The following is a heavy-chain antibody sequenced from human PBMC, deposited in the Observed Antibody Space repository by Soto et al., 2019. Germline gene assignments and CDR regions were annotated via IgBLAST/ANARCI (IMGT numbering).Heavy chain of an antibody. CDR1: GFTFSSYG. J-gene: IGHJ6*02. V-gene: IGHV3-30*18. CDR3: AKDLRLVSGYEDYYYGMDV. CDR2: ISYDGSNK. D-gene: IGHD5-12*01. Sequence: GGSLRLSCAASGFTFSSYGMHWVRQAPGKGLEWVAVISYDGSNKYYADAVKGRFTISRDNSKNTLYLQMNSLRAEDTAVYYCAKDLRLVSGYEDYYYGMDVWDQGTTVNVSS.